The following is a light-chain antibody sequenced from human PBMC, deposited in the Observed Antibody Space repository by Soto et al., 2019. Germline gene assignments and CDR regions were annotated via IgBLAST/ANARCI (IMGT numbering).Light chain of an antibody. CDR2: KVF. V-gene: IGKV2-30*01. Sequence: DVVMTQSPLSLPVTLGQSASISCTSSQSLVYADGNTYLNWLQQRPGQSPRRLIYKVFNRDSGVPDRFSGSASGSEFTLTISRVEAEDIGVYYCMQTAHWPYTFGRGTRWISN. CDR1: QSLVYADGNTY. CDR3: MQTAHWPYT. J-gene: IGKJ2*01.